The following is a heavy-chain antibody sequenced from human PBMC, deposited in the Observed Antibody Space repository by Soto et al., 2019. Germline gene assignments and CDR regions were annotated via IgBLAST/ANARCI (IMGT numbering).Heavy chain of an antibody. D-gene: IGHD2-21*02. Sequence: ASVKVSCKASGYTFTALYMNWVRQAPGQGLEWMGWVNPNTGLTKLAQKFQGRVTMTRDTSISTAYMELTRLTSDDTAVYYCTTLRLDPWGQGTLVTVCS. CDR3: TTLRLDP. CDR2: VNPNTGLT. V-gene: IGHV1-2*02. J-gene: IGHJ5*02. CDR1: GYTFTALY.